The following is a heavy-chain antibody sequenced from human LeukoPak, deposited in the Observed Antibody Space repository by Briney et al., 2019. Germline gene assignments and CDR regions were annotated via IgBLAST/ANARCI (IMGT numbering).Heavy chain of an antibody. CDR2: IKQDGSET. J-gene: IGHJ4*02. V-gene: IGHV3-7*01. CDR1: EFTFSYYW. D-gene: IGHD1-20*01. Sequence: GGSLRLSCAASEFTFSYYWMSWVRQAPGKGLEWVANIKQDGSETFYVDSVKGRFSISRDNAKNSLYLQMNSLRAEDTAVYYCARLLAYNSGGEAFDHWGQGTLVTVSS. CDR3: ARLLAYNSGGEAFDH.